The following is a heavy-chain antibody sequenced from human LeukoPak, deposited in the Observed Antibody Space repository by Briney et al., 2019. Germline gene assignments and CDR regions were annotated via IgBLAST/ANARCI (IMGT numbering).Heavy chain of an antibody. CDR2: IYYSGNT. J-gene: IGHJ4*02. V-gene: IGHV4-59*01. CDR3: AAAKGYCTTGVCYPWVRPEY. Sequence: PSETLSLTGTVSGDSIMNYYWTWIRQPPGKGLEWIGYIYYSGNTNYNPSLKSRVTISIDTSKNQFSLKLSSVTAADTAVYYCAAAKGYCTTGVCYPWVRPEYWGQGTRVTVSS. D-gene: IGHD2-8*01. CDR1: GDSIMNYY.